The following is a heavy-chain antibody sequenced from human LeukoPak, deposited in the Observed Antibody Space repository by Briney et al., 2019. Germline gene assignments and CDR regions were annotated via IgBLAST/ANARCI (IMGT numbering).Heavy chain of an antibody. Sequence: GGSLRLSCAASGFTFSSYWMSWVRQAPGKGLEWVANIKQDGSEKYYVDSVKGRFTISRDNAKNSLYLQMNSLRAEDTAAYYCARAPVAGPSLIDYWGQGTLVTVSS. CDR3: ARAPVAGPSLIDY. D-gene: IGHD2-21*01. CDR1: GFTFSSYW. J-gene: IGHJ4*02. CDR2: IKQDGSEK. V-gene: IGHV3-7*01.